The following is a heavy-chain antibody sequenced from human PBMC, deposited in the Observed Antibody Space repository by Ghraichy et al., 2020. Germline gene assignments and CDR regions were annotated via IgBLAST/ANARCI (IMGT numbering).Heavy chain of an antibody. CDR3: AKDRGYCSSTSCYPYYFYYYGMDV. CDR1: GFTFSDYS. Sequence: GGSLRLSCAASGFTFSDYSINWVLEAPGKGLEWVSSISRSSDNIYYADSMKGRFTISRDNAKNSLYLQMNSLRAEDTAVYYCAKDRGYCSSTSCYPYYFYYYGMDVWGQGTTVTVSS. CDR2: ISRSSDNI. V-gene: IGHV3-21*01. D-gene: IGHD2-2*01. J-gene: IGHJ6*02.